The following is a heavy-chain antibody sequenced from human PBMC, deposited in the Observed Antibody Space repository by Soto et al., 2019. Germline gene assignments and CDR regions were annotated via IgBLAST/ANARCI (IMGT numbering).Heavy chain of an antibody. V-gene: IGHV3-23*01. D-gene: IGHD3-22*01. Sequence: PGGSLRLSCAASGFTFSSYAMSWVRQAPGKGLEWVAVISDDGGSKYYADSVKGRFTISRDNSKNTLYLQMNSLRAEDTAVYYCAKGGGSGYYSDYWGQGTLVTVSS. CDR3: AKGGGSGYYSDY. CDR2: ISDDGGSK. CDR1: GFTFSSYA. J-gene: IGHJ4*02.